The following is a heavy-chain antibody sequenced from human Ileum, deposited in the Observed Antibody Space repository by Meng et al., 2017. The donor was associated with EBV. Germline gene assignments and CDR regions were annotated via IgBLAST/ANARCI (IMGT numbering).Heavy chain of an antibody. V-gene: IGHV4-4*02. Sequence: QVPVQGSGPGLVKPSGTLSLTCAVYGGSISSSNWWSWVRQPPGKGLEWIGEIYHSGSTNYNPSLKSRVTISVDKSKNQFSLNLSSVTAADTAVCYCARVGQWLPIDYWGQGTLVTVSS. CDR2: IYHSGST. CDR1: GGSISSSNW. CDR3: ARVGQWLPIDY. J-gene: IGHJ4*02. D-gene: IGHD6-19*01.